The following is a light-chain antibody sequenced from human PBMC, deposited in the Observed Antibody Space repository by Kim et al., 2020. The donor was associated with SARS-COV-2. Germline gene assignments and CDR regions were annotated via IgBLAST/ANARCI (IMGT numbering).Light chain of an antibody. CDR3: QQYDSLHRT. CDR2: GAS. V-gene: IGKV3-15*01. Sequence: VSPGDRVTLSCRASQRVSSHLAWYRQRPGQPPRLLFYGASTRATGIPARFSGSGSGTDFTLTITGLQSEDFAIYYCQQYDSLHRTFGQGTKVDIK. J-gene: IGKJ1*01. CDR1: QRVSSH.